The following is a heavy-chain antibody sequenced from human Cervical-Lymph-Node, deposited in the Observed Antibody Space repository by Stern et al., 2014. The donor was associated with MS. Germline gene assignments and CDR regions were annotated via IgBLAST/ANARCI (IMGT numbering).Heavy chain of an antibody. CDR1: GYTFTDFY. Sequence: VQLEESGAEVKKPGASVKVSCKTSGYTFTDFYLYWMRQAPGQGLEWMGWLSPNTGGTNYARKFQGRVTMTRNASISTAYCARVLVMVRGVNAPFFGSWGQGTLVTVSS. D-gene: IGHD3-10*01. CDR2: LSPNTGGT. V-gene: IGHV1-2*02. CDR3: GS. J-gene: IGHJ4*02.